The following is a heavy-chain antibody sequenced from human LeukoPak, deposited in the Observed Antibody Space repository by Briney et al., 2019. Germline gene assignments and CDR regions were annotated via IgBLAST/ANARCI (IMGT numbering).Heavy chain of an antibody. CDR3: AKDQYYDSRSSGAFDI. J-gene: IGHJ3*02. V-gene: IGHV3-23*01. Sequence: PGGSLRLSCAASGFTFSSYAMSWVRQAPGKGLEWVSAISGSGGSTYYADSVKGRFTISRDNSKNTLYLQMNSLRAEDTAVYYCAKDQYYDSRSSGAFDIRGQGTMVTVSS. CDR1: GFTFSSYA. CDR2: ISGSGGST. D-gene: IGHD3-22*01.